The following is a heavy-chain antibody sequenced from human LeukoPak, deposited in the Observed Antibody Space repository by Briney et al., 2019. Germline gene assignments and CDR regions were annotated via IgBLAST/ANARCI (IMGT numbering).Heavy chain of an antibody. CDR1: GGSFSGYY. D-gene: IGHD3-22*01. CDR2: INHSGST. Sequence: SETLSLTCVVYGGSFSGYYWSWIRQPPGKGLEWIGQINHSGSTNYNPSLKSRVTISVDTSKNQSSLKLSSVTAADTAVYYCARLVGDSSGYTDAFDIWGQGTMVTVSS. J-gene: IGHJ3*02. V-gene: IGHV4-34*01. CDR3: ARLVGDSSGYTDAFDI.